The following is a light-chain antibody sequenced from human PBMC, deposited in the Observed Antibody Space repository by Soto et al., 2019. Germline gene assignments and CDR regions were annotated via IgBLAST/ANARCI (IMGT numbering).Light chain of an antibody. Sequence: QSVLTQPPSASGTPGQRVTISCSGGSSNIGTNTVNWYQQLPGTAPKLLIYISDQRPSGVPDRFSGSKSGASASLAISGFQSEDEADYYCAAWDDSLNGPVFGGGTKLTVL. CDR3: AAWDDSLNGPV. J-gene: IGLJ2*01. V-gene: IGLV1-44*01. CDR1: SSNIGTNT. CDR2: ISD.